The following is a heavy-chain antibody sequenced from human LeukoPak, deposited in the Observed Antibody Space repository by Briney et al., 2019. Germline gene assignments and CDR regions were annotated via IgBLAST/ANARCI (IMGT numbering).Heavy chain of an antibody. V-gene: IGHV4-4*07. Sequence: PSETLSLTCTVSGGSISDYYWRWIRQPAGKGLEWIGRIYASGSTNYSPSLKSRVTMSVDTSKNQFSLRLTSLTAADTAVYYCARGSSFRSTDTWGQGTLVTVSS. J-gene: IGHJ5*02. CDR1: GGSISDYY. CDR2: IYASGST. D-gene: IGHD3-10*01. CDR3: ARGSSFRSTDT.